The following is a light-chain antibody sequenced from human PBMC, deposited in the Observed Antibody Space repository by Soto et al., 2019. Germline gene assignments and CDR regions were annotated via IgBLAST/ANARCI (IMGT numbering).Light chain of an antibody. CDR3: QQYYTTRT. V-gene: IGKV4-1*01. CDR2: LSS. J-gene: IGKJ1*01. Sequence: DIVMTQSPDSLAVSLGERATINCKSSQSVLYSSNNKNYLALYQQKPGQPPKLLIYLSSTRESGVPDRFSGSGSGTDFTLTISSLQAEYVAVYDCQQYYTTRTFGQGTKVEIK. CDR1: QSVLYSSNNKNY.